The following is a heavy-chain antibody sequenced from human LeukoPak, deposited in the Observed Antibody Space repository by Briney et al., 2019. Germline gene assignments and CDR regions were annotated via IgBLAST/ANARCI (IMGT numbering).Heavy chain of an antibody. Sequence: GGSLRLSCAASGFTFSSYSINWVRQAPGKGLEWVSSISGTSTYIYYADSVKGRFTISRDNAKNSLYLQMNSLRAEDTAVYYCARNIPVGNYYLDYWGQGVLVTVSS. D-gene: IGHD2-21*01. CDR2: ISGTSTYI. CDR1: GFTFSSYS. J-gene: IGHJ4*02. V-gene: IGHV3-21*01. CDR3: ARNIPVGNYYLDY.